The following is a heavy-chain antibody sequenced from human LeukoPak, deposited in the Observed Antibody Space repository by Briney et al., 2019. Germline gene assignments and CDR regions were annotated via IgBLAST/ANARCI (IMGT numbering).Heavy chain of an antibody. CDR1: GFTVSGNY. D-gene: IGHD5-24*01. CDR2: LYSGGST. CDR3: ASRDKGYYYGMDV. V-gene: IGHV3-66*01. J-gene: IGHJ6*02. Sequence: GGSLRLSCAASGFTVSGNYMSWVRQAPRKGLEWVSLLYSGGSTYYADSVKGRFSISRDNSKNTLYLQMNSLRAEDMAVYYCASRDKGYYYGMDVWGQGTTVTVSS.